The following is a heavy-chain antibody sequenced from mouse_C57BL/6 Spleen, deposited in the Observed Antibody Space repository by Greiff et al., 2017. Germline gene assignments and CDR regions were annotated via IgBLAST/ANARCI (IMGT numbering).Heavy chain of an antibody. CDR3: ARGRDYGSSPWFAY. Sequence: VQLQQPGAELVMPGASVKLSCKASGYTFTSYWMHWVKQRPGQGLEWIGEIDPSDSYTNYNQKFKGKSTLTVDKSSGTAYMQLSSLTSEDYAVYDCARGRDYGSSPWFAYWGQGTLVTVSA. J-gene: IGHJ3*01. CDR2: IDPSDSYT. CDR1: GYTFTSYW. D-gene: IGHD1-1*01. V-gene: IGHV1-69*01.